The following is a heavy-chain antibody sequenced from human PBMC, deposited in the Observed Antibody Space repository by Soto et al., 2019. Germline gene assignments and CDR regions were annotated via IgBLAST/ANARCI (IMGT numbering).Heavy chain of an antibody. Sequence: ASVKVSCKASGYTFTSYGISWVRQAPGQGLEWMGWISAYNGNTNYAQKLQGRVTMTTDTSTSTAYMELRSLRSDDTAVYYCASLFRAGGYDYDDYWGQGTLVTVSS. D-gene: IGHD5-12*01. CDR2: ISAYNGNT. CDR1: GYTFTSYG. CDR3: ASLFRAGGYDYDDY. V-gene: IGHV1-18*01. J-gene: IGHJ4*02.